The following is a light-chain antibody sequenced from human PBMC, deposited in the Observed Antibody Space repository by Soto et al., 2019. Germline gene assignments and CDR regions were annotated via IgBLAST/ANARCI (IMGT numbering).Light chain of an antibody. V-gene: IGKV1-9*01. Sequence: DIQLTQSPSFLSASVGDRVTITCRASPGISSYLAWYQQKPGKAPKLLLYAASTLQSGVPSRFSGSGSGTEFTLTIRSLQPQDFAPFYFQQLNSDPRSIIFGKGTRLEIK. CDR1: PGISSY. CDR3: QQLNSDPRSII. CDR2: AAS. J-gene: IGKJ5*01.